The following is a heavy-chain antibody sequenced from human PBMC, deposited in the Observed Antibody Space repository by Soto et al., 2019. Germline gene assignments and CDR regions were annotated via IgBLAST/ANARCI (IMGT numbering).Heavy chain of an antibody. J-gene: IGHJ4*02. D-gene: IGHD6-19*01. CDR2: IFSNDEK. V-gene: IGHV2-26*01. Sequence: HVTLKESGPVLVKPTETLTLTCTVSGFSLSNARMGGSRISQPPGKALEWLAHIFSNDEKSYSTSLKSRLTISKDTSKSQVVLTMTNMDPVDTATYYCARSYSRGRPHTFDYWGQGTLVTVSS. CDR1: GFSLSNARMG. CDR3: ARSYSRGRPHTFDY.